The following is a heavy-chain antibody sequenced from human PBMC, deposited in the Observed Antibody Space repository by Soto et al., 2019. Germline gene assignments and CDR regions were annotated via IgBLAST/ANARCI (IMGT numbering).Heavy chain of an antibody. CDR1: GFTFSSYA. CDR3: VRGNHYDNFYYMDV. Sequence: PGGSLRLSCAASGFTFSSYAMSWVRQAPGKGLEWVSAISGSGGSTYYADSVKGRFTISRDNSKNTLYLQMNSLRAEDTAIYYCVRGNHYDNFYYMDVWGKGTTVTVSS. D-gene: IGHD3-16*01. J-gene: IGHJ6*03. CDR2: ISGSGGST. V-gene: IGHV3-23*01.